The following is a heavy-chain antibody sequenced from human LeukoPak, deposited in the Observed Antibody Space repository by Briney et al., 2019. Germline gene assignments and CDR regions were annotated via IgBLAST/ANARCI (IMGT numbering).Heavy chain of an antibody. CDR3: ARVAYYGSGSYAFDI. CDR1: GGSISRYY. Sequence: SETLSVTCIVSGGSISRYYWSWIRPPPGKGLGWIGYIYYRGSTYYNPSLKSRVTISVDTSKNQFSLKLSSVTAADTAVYYCARVAYYGSGSYAFDIWGQGTMVTVSS. CDR2: IYYRGST. D-gene: IGHD3-10*01. V-gene: IGHV4-59*01. J-gene: IGHJ3*02.